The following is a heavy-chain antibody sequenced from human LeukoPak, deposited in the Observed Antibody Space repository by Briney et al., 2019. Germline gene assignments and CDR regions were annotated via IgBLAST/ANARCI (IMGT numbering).Heavy chain of an antibody. V-gene: IGHV3-30-3*01. Sequence: PGRSLRLSCAASGFTFSREAMHWVRQDPDKGLEWVAVISNDGSKKQYADSAKGRFTISRDNSKNTVYLQMNSLRPEDTAVYYCARDKAGGWYATFDYWGQGTLVTVSS. D-gene: IGHD6-19*01. CDR1: GFTFSREA. CDR3: ARDKAGGWYATFDY. CDR2: ISNDGSKK. J-gene: IGHJ4*02.